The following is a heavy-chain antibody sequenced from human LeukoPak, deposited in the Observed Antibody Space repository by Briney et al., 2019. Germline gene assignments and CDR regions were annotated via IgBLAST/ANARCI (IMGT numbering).Heavy chain of an antibody. CDR1: GGSFSGYY. Sequence: SETLSLTCAVYGGSFSGYYWSWIRQPPGKGLEWIGEINHSGSTNYNPSLKRRVTISVDTSKNQFSLKLSSVTAADTAVYYCARDSAWISGWDYYYMDVWGKGTTVTISS. CDR2: INHSGST. V-gene: IGHV4-34*01. J-gene: IGHJ6*03. D-gene: IGHD6-19*01. CDR3: ARDSAWISGWDYYYMDV.